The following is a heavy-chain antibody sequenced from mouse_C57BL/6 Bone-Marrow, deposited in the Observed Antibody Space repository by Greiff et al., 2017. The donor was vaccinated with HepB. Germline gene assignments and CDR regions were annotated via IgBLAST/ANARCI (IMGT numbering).Heavy chain of an antibody. CDR2: IDPETGGT. Sequence: QVQLQQSGAELVRPGASVTLSCKASGYTFTDYEMHWVKQTPVHGLEWIGAIDPETGGTAYNQKFKGKAILTADKSSSTDYMVLRSLTSEDSAIYYGTSLWDGGAMDYWGQGTSVTVSS. CDR1: GYTFTDYE. V-gene: IGHV1-15*01. CDR3: TSLWDGGAMDY. D-gene: IGHD4-1*01. J-gene: IGHJ4*01.